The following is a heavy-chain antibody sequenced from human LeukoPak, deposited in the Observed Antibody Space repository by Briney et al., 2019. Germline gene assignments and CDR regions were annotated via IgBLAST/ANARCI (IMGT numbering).Heavy chain of an antibody. CDR2: ITKSGDQT. Sequence: GGSLRLSCVTSGITFSNSALSWVRQAPGKGLEWVSTITKSGDQTHYADSVRGLFTISRDIFKNTLYLQMNSLRAEDTAVYHCVKSAGKDGYRDVFDIWGQGTVVTVSS. J-gene: IGHJ3*02. V-gene: IGHV3-23*01. D-gene: IGHD5-24*01. CDR3: VKSAGKDGYRDVFDI. CDR1: GITFSNSA.